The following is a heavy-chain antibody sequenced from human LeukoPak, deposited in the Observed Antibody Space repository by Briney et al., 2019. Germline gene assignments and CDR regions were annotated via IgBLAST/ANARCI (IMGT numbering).Heavy chain of an antibody. D-gene: IGHD6-13*01. CDR1: GGSISSYY. Sequence: PSETLSLTCTVSGGSISSYYWSWIRQPPGKGLEWIGYIYYSGSTNYNPSLKSRVTISVDTSKNQCSLKLSSVTAADTAVYYCARDSSSWAGHYYYMDVWGKGTTVTVSS. CDR2: IYYSGST. CDR3: ARDSSSWAGHYYYMDV. V-gene: IGHV4-59*01. J-gene: IGHJ6*03.